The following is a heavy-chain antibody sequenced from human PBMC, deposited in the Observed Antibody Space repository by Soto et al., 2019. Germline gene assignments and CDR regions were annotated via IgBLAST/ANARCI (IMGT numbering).Heavy chain of an antibody. CDR3: AKETRITMIVVVKDAFDI. D-gene: IGHD3-22*01. V-gene: IGHV3-23*01. CDR2: ISGSGGST. CDR1: GFTFSNYA. Sequence: PGGSLRLSCAASGFTFSNYAVTWVRQAPGKGLEWVSTISGSGGSTYYADSVKGRFTISKDISKNTVFLQMNSLRAADTAVYYCAKETRITMIVVVKDAFDIWGQGTMVT. J-gene: IGHJ3*02.